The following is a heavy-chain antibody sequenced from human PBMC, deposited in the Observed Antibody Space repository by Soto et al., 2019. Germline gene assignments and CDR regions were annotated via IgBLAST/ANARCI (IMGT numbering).Heavy chain of an antibody. D-gene: IGHD3-9*01. CDR1: GYTFTSTW. V-gene: IGHV1-46*01. CDR3: AHILSGSQFNY. Sequence: ASVKVSCKASGYTFTSTWMHWVRQAPGQGLEWMGIINPYGGAATYAEKFKSRATISVDTSKNQFSLKVNSVIAADTAVYYCAHILSGSQFNYWGQGTPVTVSS. J-gene: IGHJ4*02. CDR2: INPYGGAA.